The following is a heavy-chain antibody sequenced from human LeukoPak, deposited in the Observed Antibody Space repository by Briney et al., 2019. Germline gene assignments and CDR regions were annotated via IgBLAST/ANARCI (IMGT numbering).Heavy chain of an antibody. CDR1: GFTINTYT. D-gene: IGHD2-21*02. J-gene: IGHJ3*02. CDR2: MISPINTE. Sequence: GGSLRLSCVASGFTINTYTVAWVRQAPGKGLEWVASMISPINTEYYSEPVRGRFIISRDTADNSLHLQMNSLRAEDTAFYYCARVGNGVDSPLWALDTWGQGTLVTVSS. CDR3: ARVGNGVDSPLWALDT. V-gene: IGHV3-48*01.